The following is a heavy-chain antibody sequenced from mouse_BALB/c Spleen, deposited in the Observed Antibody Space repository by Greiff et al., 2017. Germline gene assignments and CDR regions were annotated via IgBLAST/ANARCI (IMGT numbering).Heavy chain of an antibody. J-gene: IGHJ4*01. CDR2: ISYSGST. V-gene: IGHV3-2*02. Sequence: DVKLVESGPGLVKPSQSLSLTCTVTGYSITSDYAWNWIRQFPGNKLEWMGYISYSGSTSYNPSLKSRISITRDTSKNQFFLQLNSVTTEDTATYYCARRGYYGSLYAMDYWGQGTSVTVSS. CDR1: GYSITSDYA. CDR3: ARRGYYGSLYAMDY. D-gene: IGHD1-1*01.